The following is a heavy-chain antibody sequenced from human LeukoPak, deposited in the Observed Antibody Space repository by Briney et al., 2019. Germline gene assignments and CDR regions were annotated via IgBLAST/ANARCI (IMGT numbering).Heavy chain of an antibody. CDR3: ARGGYDYVWGSYRYHLDY. V-gene: IGHV3-74*01. CDR1: GFTFSSYW. D-gene: IGHD3-16*02. J-gene: IGHJ4*02. CDR2: INSDGSST. Sequence: PGGSLRLSCAASGFTFSSYWMHWVRQAPGKGLVWVSRINSDGSSTSYADSVKGRFTISRDNAKNTPYLQMNSLRAEDTAVYYCARGGYDYVWGSYRYHLDYWGQGTLVTVSS.